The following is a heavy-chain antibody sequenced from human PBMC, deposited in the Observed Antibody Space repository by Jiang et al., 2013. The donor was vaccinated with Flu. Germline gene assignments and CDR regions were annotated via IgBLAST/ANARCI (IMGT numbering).Heavy chain of an antibody. CDR3: ARGRVTSGSGGPGNWFDP. J-gene: IGHJ5*02. V-gene: IGHV7-4-1*01. CDR1: GYTFTSYA. D-gene: IGHD3-10*01. Sequence: QSGSELKKPGASVKVSCKASGYTFTSYAMNWVRQAPGQGLEWMGWINTNTGNPTYAQGFTGRFVFSLDTSVSTAYLQICSLKAEDTAVYYCARGRVTSGSGGPGNWFDPVGPGNPGPPSPQ. CDR2: INTNTGNP.